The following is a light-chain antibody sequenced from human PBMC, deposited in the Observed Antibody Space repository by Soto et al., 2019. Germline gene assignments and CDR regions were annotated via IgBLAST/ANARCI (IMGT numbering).Light chain of an antibody. Sequence: QSVLTQPPSASGSPGQSVTISCTGTSSDVRNYNFISWYQQYPGKAPKLMIYEVTKRPSGVPDRFSGSKSVNMASLTVSGLQAEDEAEYYCSSYADFNNVLFGGGTKGTVL. J-gene: IGLJ3*02. CDR3: SSYADFNNVL. CDR2: EVT. CDR1: SSDVRNYNF. V-gene: IGLV2-8*01.